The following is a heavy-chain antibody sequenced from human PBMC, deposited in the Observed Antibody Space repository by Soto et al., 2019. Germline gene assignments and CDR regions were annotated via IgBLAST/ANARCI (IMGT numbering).Heavy chain of an antibody. V-gene: IGHV1-69*01. Sequence: QVQLVQSGPEVKKPGSSVKLSCKVSGGTFRNYAINWVRQAPGQGLEWMGGIIPFFGTPSDSQAFQGRVTITADESTNTAYMELTSLRSEATAIYYCARSMNSTYYSDHNPPRAFHIWGQGTMVTVSS. D-gene: IGHD3-22*01. CDR2: IIPFFGTP. CDR3: ARSMNSTYYSDHNPPRAFHI. J-gene: IGHJ3*02. CDR1: GGTFRNYA.